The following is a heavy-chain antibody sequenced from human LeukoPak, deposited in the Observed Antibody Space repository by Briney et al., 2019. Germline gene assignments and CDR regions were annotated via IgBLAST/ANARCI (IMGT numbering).Heavy chain of an antibody. CDR3: ARYYSDSSGYRDFDY. Sequence: SSQTLSLTCTVSGGSISSGDYYWSWIRQPPGKGLEWIRYIYYSGSTYYNPSLKNRVTISVDTSKNQFSLKLSSVTAADTAVYYCARYYSDSSGYRDFDYWGQGTLVTVSS. CDR1: GGSISSGDYY. CDR2: IYYSGST. V-gene: IGHV4-30-4*08. D-gene: IGHD3-22*01. J-gene: IGHJ4*02.